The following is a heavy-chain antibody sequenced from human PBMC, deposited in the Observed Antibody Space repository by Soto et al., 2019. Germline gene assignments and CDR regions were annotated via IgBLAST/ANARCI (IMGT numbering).Heavy chain of an antibody. J-gene: IGHJ4*02. CDR3: ARARHSTSWYGVEADF. V-gene: IGHV3-30*09. Sequence: QVQLVESGGGVVQPGRSLRLSCAASGFIFSDYAMHWVRQAPGKGLEWVAVISYGGDNKYYADSVRGRFAISRDNLKNTLYLQMNGLNPEDTAVYHCARARHSTSWYGVEADFWGQGTLVTVSS. CDR1: GFIFSDYA. CDR2: ISYGGDNK. D-gene: IGHD6-13*01.